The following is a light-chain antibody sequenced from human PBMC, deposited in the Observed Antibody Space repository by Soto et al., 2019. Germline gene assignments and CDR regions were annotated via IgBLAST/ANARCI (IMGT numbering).Light chain of an antibody. CDR1: SSDVGGYNY. V-gene: IGLV2-8*01. CDR3: ASYGGNWVA. J-gene: IGLJ2*01. Sequence: QSVLTQPPSASGSPGQSVTISCTGTSSDVGGYNYVSWFQQNPGKAPKLIIYEVTKRPSGVPDRFSGSKSGTTAPLTVSEPQFEDEADYDCASYGGNWVAFGGGPK. CDR2: EVT.